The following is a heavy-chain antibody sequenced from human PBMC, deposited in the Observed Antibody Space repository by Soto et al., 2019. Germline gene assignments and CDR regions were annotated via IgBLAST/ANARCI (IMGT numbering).Heavy chain of an antibody. CDR3: ARQRVTMVRGVIAVPFDP. CDR2: IYYSGRP. J-gene: IGHJ5*02. CDR1: GGSMSSGDYY. Sequence: SETLSLTCTVSGGSMSSGDYYWSLIRQPPGKDLEWIGYIYYSGRPYYNPSLKSRVTISADTSKSQFSLKLRSVTAADTAVYYCARQRVTMVRGVIAVPFDPWGQGTLVTVSS. V-gene: IGHV4-30-4*01. D-gene: IGHD3-10*01.